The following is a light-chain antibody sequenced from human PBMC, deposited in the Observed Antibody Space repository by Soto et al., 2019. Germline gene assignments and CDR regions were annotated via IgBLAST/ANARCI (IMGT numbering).Light chain of an antibody. V-gene: IGKV3-20*01. CDR3: QQYGNSPRT. Sequence: EVVLTQSPGTLSLSPGERATLSCRASQSVSATYLAWYQQKLGQAPRLLIYGASSRATGIPDRFSGSGSGTDFTLTISRLVPEDFAVYYCQQYGNSPRTFGQGTKVEIK. J-gene: IGKJ1*01. CDR2: GAS. CDR1: QSVSATY.